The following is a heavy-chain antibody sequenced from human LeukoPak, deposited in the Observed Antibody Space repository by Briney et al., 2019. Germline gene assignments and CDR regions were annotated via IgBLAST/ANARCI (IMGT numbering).Heavy chain of an antibody. J-gene: IGHJ3*02. V-gene: IGHV1-2*06. CDR1: GYTFTGYY. D-gene: IGHD3-22*01. Sequence: ASVKVSCKASGYTFTGYYIHWVRQALGQGLDWMGRINPNNGGTNYAQKFQGRVTMTRDMSMSTAYMELSRLRSDDTAVYYCAGEDNSSGYRPFDIWGQGTMVTVSS. CDR3: AGEDNSSGYRPFDI. CDR2: INPNNGGT.